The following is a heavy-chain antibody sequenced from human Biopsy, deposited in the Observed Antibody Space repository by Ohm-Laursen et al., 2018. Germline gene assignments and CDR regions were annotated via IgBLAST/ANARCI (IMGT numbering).Heavy chain of an antibody. V-gene: IGHV4-4*07. CDR2: IYTSGSP. J-gene: IGHJ4*02. Sequence: TLSLTCIVSGDSINNYYWSWIRQPAGKGLEWIGRIYTSGSPNYNLSLESRVTMSVDTSKNQFSLELSSVTAADTAVYYCARVGAGAPSIDYFDYWGQGALVTVSS. CDR3: ARVGAGAPSIDYFDY. CDR1: GDSINNYY. D-gene: IGHD1-26*01.